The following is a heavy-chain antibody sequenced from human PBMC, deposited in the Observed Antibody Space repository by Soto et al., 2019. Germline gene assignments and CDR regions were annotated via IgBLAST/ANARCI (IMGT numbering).Heavy chain of an antibody. CDR2: ISYSGTT. CDR3: ARDYPRTEGTYGMDV. CDR1: GGSISSGGYL. V-gene: IGHV4-31*03. D-gene: IGHD2-2*01. J-gene: IGHJ6*02. Sequence: SETLSLTCSVSGGSISSGGYLWTWIRQHPGGGLEWIGYISYSGTTYYNPSLKSRVTISVDTSKNQFSLKLSSVTAADTAVYYCARDYPRTEGTYGMDVWGPGTTVTVSS.